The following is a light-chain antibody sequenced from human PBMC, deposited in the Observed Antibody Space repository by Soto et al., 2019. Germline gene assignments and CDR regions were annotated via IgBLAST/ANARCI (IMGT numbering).Light chain of an antibody. CDR2: GAS. V-gene: IGKV1-5*01. CDR3: QHSYTAPWS. Sequence: DIHMTQSPSTLSVSVGDRVTITCRASQSFSSWVAWYQQKPGKAPKLLIYGASRLESGVPSRFSGSGSGTEFTLTIRSLQPEDFATYYCQHSYTAPWSFGQGTVVE. CDR1: QSFSSW. J-gene: IGKJ1*01.